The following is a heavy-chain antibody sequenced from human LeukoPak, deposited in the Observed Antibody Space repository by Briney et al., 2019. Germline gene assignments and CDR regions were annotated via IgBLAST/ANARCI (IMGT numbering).Heavy chain of an antibody. J-gene: IGHJ4*02. CDR3: ARAPDSSGYYYHFDY. V-gene: IGHV3-30-3*01. D-gene: IGHD3-22*01. CDR1: GFTFGHYA. CDR2: ISYGGNNQ. Sequence: GGSLRLSCGASGFTFGHYAMNWVRQAPGQGLEWVAIISYGGNNQYYADSVKGRFTISRDNTKNTVYLQMNSLRTEDTAVYYCARAPDSSGYYYHFDYWGQGTLVTVSS.